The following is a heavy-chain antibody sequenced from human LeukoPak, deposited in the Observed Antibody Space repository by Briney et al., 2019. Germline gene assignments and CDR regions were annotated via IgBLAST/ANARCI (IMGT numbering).Heavy chain of an antibody. J-gene: IGHJ4*02. CDR1: GFSFSRYA. D-gene: IGHD4-17*01. Sequence: PGGSLRLSCAASGFSFSRYAMSWARQAPGKGLEWVSDISAGGGITYYADSVKGRFTISRDTSNNTLYLQMNSLRAEDTAVYYCAKELKGDYGLRGPFDYWGQGTLVTVSS. CDR3: AKELKGDYGLRGPFDY. CDR2: ISAGGGIT. V-gene: IGHV3-23*01.